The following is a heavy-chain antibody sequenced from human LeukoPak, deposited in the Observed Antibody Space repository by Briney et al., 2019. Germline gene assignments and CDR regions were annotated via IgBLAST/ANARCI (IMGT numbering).Heavy chain of an antibody. J-gene: IGHJ4*02. CDR1: GFTFDDYA. CDR3: AKDTLTPRFCYFDY. V-gene: IGHV3-43*02. Sequence: PGGSLRLSCAASGFTFDDYAMHWVRQAPGKGLEWVSFISGDGASTYYADSVKGRFTISRDNSKNTLYLLMNSLRAEDTAVYYCAKDTLTPRFCYFDYWGQGTLLIVSS. CDR2: ISGDGAST. D-gene: IGHD4-17*01.